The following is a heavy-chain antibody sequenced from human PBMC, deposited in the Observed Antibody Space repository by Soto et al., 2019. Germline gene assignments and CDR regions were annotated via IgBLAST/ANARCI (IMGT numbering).Heavy chain of an antibody. V-gene: IGHV2-5*01. CDR1: GFSLSTGGVT. D-gene: IGHD2-15*01. Sequence: GSCPTLVNPTQTLTLTCAFSGFSLSTGGVTVGWIRQPPGKALEWLALFYWNDDARYSPSLKSRLTITGDTSKNQVVLTMTNMDPADTGTYYCAHGDILVMPAATWGQGILVTVSS. CDR2: FYWNDDA. J-gene: IGHJ5*02. CDR3: AHGDILVMPAAT.